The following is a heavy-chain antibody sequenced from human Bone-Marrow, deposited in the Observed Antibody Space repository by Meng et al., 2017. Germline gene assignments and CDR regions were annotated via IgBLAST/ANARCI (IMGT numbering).Heavy chain of an antibody. D-gene: IGHD4-11*01. Sequence: QVQLQQWGAGLLKPSETRSLSCVVSGASFSDYYLSWIRQPPGKGLEWIGEINHSGSTNYNPSLESRATISVDTSQNNLSLKLSSVTAADSAVYYCARGPTTMAHDFDYWGQGTLVTVSS. J-gene: IGHJ4*02. CDR3: ARGPTTMAHDFDY. V-gene: IGHV4-34*01. CDR1: GASFSDYY. CDR2: INHSGST.